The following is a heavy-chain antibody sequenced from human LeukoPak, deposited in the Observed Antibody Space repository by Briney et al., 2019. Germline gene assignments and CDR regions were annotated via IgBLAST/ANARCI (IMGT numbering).Heavy chain of an antibody. CDR3: AREGYSYGYDAFDI. V-gene: IGHV3-66*01. J-gene: IGHJ3*02. Sequence: GGSLRLSCAASGFTVSSNYMSWVRQAPGKGLEWVSVIYSGGSTYYADSVKGRFTISRDNSKNTLYLQMNSLRAEDTAVYYRAREGYSYGYDAFDIWGQGTMVTVSS. CDR2: IYSGGST. CDR1: GFTVSSNY. D-gene: IGHD5-18*01.